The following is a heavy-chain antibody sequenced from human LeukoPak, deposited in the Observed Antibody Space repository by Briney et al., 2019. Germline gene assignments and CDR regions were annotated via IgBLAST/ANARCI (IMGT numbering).Heavy chain of an antibody. CDR1: GGSFSGYY. CDR3: ARGPRFGELLWHWFDP. V-gene: IGHV4-34*01. CDR2: INHSGST. J-gene: IGHJ5*02. Sequence: PSETLSLTCAVYGGSFSGYYWSWIRQPPGKGLEWTGEINHSGSTNYNPSLKSRVTISEDTSKNQFSLKLRSVTAADTAVYYCARGPRFGELLWHWFDPWGQGTLVTVSS. D-gene: IGHD3-10*01.